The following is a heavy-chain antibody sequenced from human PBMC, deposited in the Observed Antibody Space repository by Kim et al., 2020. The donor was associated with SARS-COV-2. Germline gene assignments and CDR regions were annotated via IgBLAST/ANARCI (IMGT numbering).Heavy chain of an antibody. Sequence: GGSLRLSCGASGFTFSDSARHWVRRASGKGLEWVGRIRSKVNGYATAYSAWVSGRLTISRDDPRTTAYLYMTSPNTADTAVDYCTRGPGPTLAFSAAVD. CDR1: GFTFSDSA. CDR3: TRGPGPTLAFSAAVD. CDR2: IRSKVNGYAT. V-gene: IGHV3-73*01. J-gene: IGHJ3*02. D-gene: IGHD1-1*01.